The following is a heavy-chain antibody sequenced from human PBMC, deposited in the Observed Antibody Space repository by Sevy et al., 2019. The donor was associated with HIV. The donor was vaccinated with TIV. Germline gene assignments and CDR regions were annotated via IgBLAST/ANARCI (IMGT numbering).Heavy chain of an antibody. V-gene: IGHV4-59*11. Sequence: SETLSLTCTVSGGSITSLYWNWIRQPPGKGLEWIANIYYNGHINYNPSLKSRVTFSLDTSKNKFSLRLSSVTAADTAMYYCAGENAWGRGYSWGQGTLVTVSS. J-gene: IGHJ4*02. CDR1: GGSITSLY. CDR2: IYYNGHI. D-gene: IGHD1-26*01. CDR3: AGENAWGRGYS.